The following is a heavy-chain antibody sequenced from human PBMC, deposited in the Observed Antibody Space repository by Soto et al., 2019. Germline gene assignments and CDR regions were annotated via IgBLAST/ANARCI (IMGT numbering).Heavy chain of an antibody. Sequence: QVQLVESGGGLVKPGGSLRLSCAASGFTFSDYYMSWIRQAPGKGLEWVSYISSSGSTIYYADSVKGRFTISRDNAKKTPDLKIKSLRAEETGVYYCARDLYYCSVFGGSWSGGNRDFDYWGQGTLVTVSS. CDR3: ARDLYYCSVFGGSWSGGNRDFDY. CDR2: ISSSGSTI. J-gene: IGHJ4*02. V-gene: IGHV3-11*01. CDR1: GFTFSDYY. D-gene: IGHD3-10*01.